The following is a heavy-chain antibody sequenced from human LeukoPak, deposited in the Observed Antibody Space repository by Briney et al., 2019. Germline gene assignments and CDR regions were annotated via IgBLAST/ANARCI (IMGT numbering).Heavy chain of an antibody. D-gene: IGHD3-9*01. CDR1: GGSFSGYY. J-gene: IGHJ4*02. Sequence: SETLSLTCAVYGGSFSGYYWSWIRQPPGKGLEWIGEINHSGSTNYNPSLKSRVTISVDTSKNQFSLKLSSVTAADTAVYYCASGRKKKIYAIRYQHPVPFDYWGQGTLVTVSS. CDR3: ASGRKKKIYAIRYQHPVPFDY. CDR2: INHSGST. V-gene: IGHV4-34*01.